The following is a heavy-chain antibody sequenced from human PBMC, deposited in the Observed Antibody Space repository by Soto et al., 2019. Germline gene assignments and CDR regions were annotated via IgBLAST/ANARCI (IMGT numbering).Heavy chain of an antibody. Sequence: QVQLVQSGAEVKKPGASVKVSCKASGYTFTSYGISWVRQAPGQGLEWMGWVSAYNGNTNYAQKFPGRVTMTTNTFTSTAYIELRSLRSDDTAVYYCARGLGMVRGDPIDYWGQGTLVTVSS. V-gene: IGHV1-18*01. J-gene: IGHJ4*02. CDR2: VSAYNGNT. CDR1: GYTFTSYG. D-gene: IGHD3-10*01. CDR3: ARGLGMVRGDPIDY.